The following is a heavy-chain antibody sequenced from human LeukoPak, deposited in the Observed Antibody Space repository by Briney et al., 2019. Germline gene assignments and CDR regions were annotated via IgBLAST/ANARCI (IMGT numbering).Heavy chain of an antibody. Sequence: PGGSLRLSCAASGFTFSDYWVTWVRQAPGKGLEWVANINPASSEKYYVGSVKGRFTISRDNAKNSLFLQMNGLRAEDTAVYYCATYGVVVGATDYWGQGTLFTVSS. CDR1: GFTFSDYW. V-gene: IGHV3-7*01. CDR3: ATYGVVVGATDY. J-gene: IGHJ4*02. D-gene: IGHD2-15*01. CDR2: INPASSEK.